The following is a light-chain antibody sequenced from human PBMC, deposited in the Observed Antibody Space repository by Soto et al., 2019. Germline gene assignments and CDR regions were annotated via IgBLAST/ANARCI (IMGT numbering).Light chain of an antibody. Sequence: EVVLTQSPATLSLSPGDRATLSCRASQRVSIDFAWYQQKPGQAPRLLIYDASNRATGIPARFSGSGSGTDFTLTISSLEPEDFAVYYCQHRHNFGPGTKVDIK. CDR2: DAS. V-gene: IGKV3-11*01. J-gene: IGKJ3*01. CDR3: QHRHN. CDR1: QRVSID.